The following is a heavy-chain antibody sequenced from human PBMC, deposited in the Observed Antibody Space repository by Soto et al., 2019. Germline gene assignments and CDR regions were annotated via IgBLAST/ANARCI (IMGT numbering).Heavy chain of an antibody. J-gene: IGHJ6*02. Sequence: SETLSLTCTVSGDSISSSIYYWGWIRQPPGKGLEWIGTISYYGSTYYNPSLKSRVTISVDTSKNQFSLKLSSVTAADTAVYYCARVFGFGGMDVWGQGTTVTVSS. CDR1: GDSISSSIYY. V-gene: IGHV4-39*07. CDR3: ARVFGFGGMDV. D-gene: IGHD3-10*01. CDR2: ISYYGST.